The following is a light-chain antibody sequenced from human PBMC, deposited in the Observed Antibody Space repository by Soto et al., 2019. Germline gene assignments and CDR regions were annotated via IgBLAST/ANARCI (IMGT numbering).Light chain of an antibody. J-gene: IGLJ3*02. CDR2: EGS. CDR3: CSYAGSSTFEWV. CDR1: SSDVGSYNL. Sequence: QSVLTQPASVSGSPGQSITISCTGTSSDVGSYNLVSWYQQHPGKAPKLMIYEGSKRPSGVSNRFSGSKSGNTASLTISGLQAEDEADYYCCSYAGSSTFEWVFGGGTKLTVL. V-gene: IGLV2-23*03.